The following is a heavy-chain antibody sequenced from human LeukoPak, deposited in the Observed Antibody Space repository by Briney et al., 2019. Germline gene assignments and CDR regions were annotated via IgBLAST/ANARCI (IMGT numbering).Heavy chain of an antibody. V-gene: IGHV4-61*02. J-gene: IGHJ5*02. CDR3: ERGVHDILTFDP. D-gene: IGHD3-9*01. CDR2: IYTSGST. Sequence: SETLSPTCTVSGGSISSGSYYWSWIRQPAGKGLEWIGRIYTSGSTNYNPSLKSRVTISVDTSKNQFSLKLSSVTAADTAVYYCERGVHDILTFDPWGQGTLVTVSS. CDR1: GGSISSGSYY.